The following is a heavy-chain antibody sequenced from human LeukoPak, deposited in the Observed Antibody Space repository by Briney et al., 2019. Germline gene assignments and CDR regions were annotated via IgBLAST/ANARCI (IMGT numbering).Heavy chain of an antibody. Sequence: GGSLRLSCAASGFTFSSHWMHWVRQAPGKGLVWVSRINGDGSNTTYADSVKGRFTISRDNSKNTLYLQMNSLRAEDTAVYYCARDAYPGTQQLVRGGWFDPWGQGTLVTVSS. D-gene: IGHD6-13*01. V-gene: IGHV3-74*03. CDR3: ARDAYPGTQQLVRGGWFDP. CDR1: GFTFSSHW. J-gene: IGHJ5*02. CDR2: INGDGSNT.